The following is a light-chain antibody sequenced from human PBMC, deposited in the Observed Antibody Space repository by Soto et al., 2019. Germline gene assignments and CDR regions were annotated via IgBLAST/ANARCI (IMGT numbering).Light chain of an antibody. CDR2: AAS. CDR1: QSISSY. Sequence: DIQMTQSPSSLSASVGDRVTITCRESQSISSYLNWYQQKPGKAPKVLIYAASRLQSGIPSRFSGSGSGTDFTLTISSLQPEDFATYYCQQSYSIPWTFGQGTKVDIK. J-gene: IGKJ1*01. CDR3: QQSYSIPWT. V-gene: IGKV1-39*01.